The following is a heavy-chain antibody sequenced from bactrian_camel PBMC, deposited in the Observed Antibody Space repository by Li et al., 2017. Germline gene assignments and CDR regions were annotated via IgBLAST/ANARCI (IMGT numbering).Heavy chain of an antibody. V-gene: IGHV3S55*01. D-gene: IGHD3*01. J-gene: IGHJ4*01. CDR3: AAAKGLPDLLRGGYLSARSYNY. CDR2: ISRLTGAT. Sequence: QLVESGGGSVQAGGSLRLSCTASEWTYDSHCVGWFRQAPGKEREGIAGISRLTGATYYRDTVKGRFTISHDNAKNTLYLQMNSLKPEDTAIYYCAAAKGLPDLLRGGYLSARSYNYWGRGTQVTVS. CDR1: EWTYDSHC.